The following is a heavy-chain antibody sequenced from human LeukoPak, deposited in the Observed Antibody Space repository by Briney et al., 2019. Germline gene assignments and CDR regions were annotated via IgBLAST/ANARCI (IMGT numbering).Heavy chain of an antibody. CDR3: AREAYAATIPSY. Sequence: SGGSLRLSCAASGFTFSSYSMNWVRQAPGKGLEWVSSISSSSSYIYYADSVKGRFTISRDNAKNSLYLQMNSLRAEDTAVYYCAREAYAATIPSYWGQGTLVTVSS. J-gene: IGHJ4*02. V-gene: IGHV3-21*01. D-gene: IGHD5-12*01. CDR2: ISSSSSYI. CDR1: GFTFSSYS.